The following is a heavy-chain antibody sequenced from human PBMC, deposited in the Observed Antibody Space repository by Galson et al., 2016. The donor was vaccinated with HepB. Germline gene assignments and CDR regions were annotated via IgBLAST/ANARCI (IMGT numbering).Heavy chain of an antibody. CDR1: GYSFTAFH. Sequence: SVKVSCKASGYSFTAFHMNWVRRAPGQGLEWMGIINPSRGVTVYTPSLQGRVAFTTATSTRTIYMHLSGLRSEDTAIYYCARARRAVAARRKDYYDNGMDVWGQGTPVTASS. D-gene: IGHD6-6*01. CDR3: ARARRAVAARRKDYYDNGMDV. CDR2: INPSRGVT. V-gene: IGHV1-46*01. J-gene: IGHJ6*02.